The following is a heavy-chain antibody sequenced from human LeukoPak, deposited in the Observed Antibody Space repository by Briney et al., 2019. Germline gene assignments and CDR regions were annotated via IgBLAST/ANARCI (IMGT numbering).Heavy chain of an antibody. J-gene: IGHJ4*02. V-gene: IGHV4-31*03. Sequence: SETLSLTCTVSGGSISSSGYYWTWIRQHPGKGLEWLGYIFYSGSTYYNPSLKGRFTISLDTSKNQLSLKLSSVTAADTAVYYCARGTYYSSSGSYYNLDQRGQGTLVTVSS. CDR3: ARGTYYSSSGSYYNLDQ. CDR1: GGSISSSGYY. D-gene: IGHD3-10*01. CDR2: IFYSGST.